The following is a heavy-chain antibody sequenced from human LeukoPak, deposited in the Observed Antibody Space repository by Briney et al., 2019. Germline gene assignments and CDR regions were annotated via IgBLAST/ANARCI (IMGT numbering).Heavy chain of an antibody. D-gene: IGHD3-10*01. CDR1: GGSIDSSDSF. Sequence: SETLSLTCNVSGGSIDSSDSFWGWIRQSPGKGLEWMGHIENRGTPHYSPTLKSRLTISIDTSKNQFSLHLRSVTAADTAVYYCARLREGDYYGSGSYYHLDYWGQGTLVTVSS. CDR2: IENRGTP. J-gene: IGHJ4*02. V-gene: IGHV4-30-4*08. CDR3: ARLREGDYYGSGSYYHLDY.